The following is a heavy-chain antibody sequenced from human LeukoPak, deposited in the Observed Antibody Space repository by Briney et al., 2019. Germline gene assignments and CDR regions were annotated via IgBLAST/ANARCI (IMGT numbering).Heavy chain of an antibody. V-gene: IGHV1-46*01. J-gene: IGHJ4*02. CDR2: INPSGGST. CDR1: GYTFTSYY. D-gene: IGHD5-18*01. CDR3: ASGYSYGFVDY. Sequence: ASVKVSCKASGYTFTSYYMHWVRQAPGQGLEWMGTINPSGGSTSYAQKFQGRVTMTRGTSTSTVYMELSSLRSEDTAVYYCASGYSYGFVDYWGQGTLVTVSS.